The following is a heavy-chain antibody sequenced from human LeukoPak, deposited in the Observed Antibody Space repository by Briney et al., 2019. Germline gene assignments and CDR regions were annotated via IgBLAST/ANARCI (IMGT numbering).Heavy chain of an antibody. CDR1: GGSFSGYY. Sequence: PSETLSLTCAVYGGSFSGYYWSWIRQSPGKGLEWIGEINHSGSTNYNPSLKSRVTISVDTSKNQLSLKLSSVTAADTAVYYCARRVQWLPPNYWGQGTLVTVSS. CDR2: INHSGST. V-gene: IGHV4-34*01. CDR3: ARRVQWLPPNY. D-gene: IGHD6-19*01. J-gene: IGHJ4*02.